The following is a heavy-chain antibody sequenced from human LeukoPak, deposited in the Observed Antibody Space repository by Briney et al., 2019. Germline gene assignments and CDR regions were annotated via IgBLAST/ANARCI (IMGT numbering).Heavy chain of an antibody. CDR1: GGTFSSYA. Sequence: GASVKVSCKASGGTFSSYAISWVRQAPGQGLEWMGGIIPIFGTGNYAQKFQGRVTITADESTSTAYMEQSSLRSEDTAVYYCARAPMYSSSWSPYYYYMDVWGKGTTVTISS. CDR3: ARAPMYSSSWSPYYYYMDV. J-gene: IGHJ6*03. D-gene: IGHD6-13*01. CDR2: IIPIFGTG. V-gene: IGHV1-69*13.